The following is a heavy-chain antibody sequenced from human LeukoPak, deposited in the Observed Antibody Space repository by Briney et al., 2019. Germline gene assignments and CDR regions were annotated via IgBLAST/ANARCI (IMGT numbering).Heavy chain of an antibody. CDR1: GYTFTGNY. Sequence: ASVKVSCKASGYTFTGNYMHWVRQAPGQGLEWMGWINPNSGGTNYAQKFQGRVTMTRDTSISTAYMELSRLRSDDTAVYYCARGQLNTAIDALDIWGQGTMVTVSS. J-gene: IGHJ3*02. CDR2: INPNSGGT. D-gene: IGHD5-18*01. V-gene: IGHV1-2*02. CDR3: ARGQLNTAIDALDI.